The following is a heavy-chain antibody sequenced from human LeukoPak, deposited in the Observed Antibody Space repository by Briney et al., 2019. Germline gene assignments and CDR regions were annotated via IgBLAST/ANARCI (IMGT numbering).Heavy chain of an antibody. CDR1: GYTFTSYG. CDR3: ARVPLLRFLEWLSGYFDY. V-gene: IGHV1-18*01. J-gene: IGHJ4*02. Sequence: VASVKVSCKASGYTFTSYGISWVRQAPGQGLEWMGWISAYNGNTNYAQKLQGRVTMTTDTSTSTAYMELRSLRSDDTAVYYCARVPLLRFLEWLSGYFDYWGQGTLVTVSS. D-gene: IGHD3-3*01. CDR2: ISAYNGNT.